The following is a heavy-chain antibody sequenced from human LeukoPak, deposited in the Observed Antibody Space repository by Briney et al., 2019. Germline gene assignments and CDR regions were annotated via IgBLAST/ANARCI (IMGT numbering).Heavy chain of an antibody. J-gene: IGHJ5*02. V-gene: IGHV7-4-1*02. CDR1: GYTFTSYA. D-gene: IGHD6-6*01. Sequence: GASVKVSCKASGYTFTSYAMNWARQPPGQGLEGMGWINTNTGNPTYAQGFPGRFVFSLDTSVSTAYLQISSLKAEDTAVYYCARVGIRIAARRGYNWFDPWGQGTLVTVSS. CDR3: ARVGIRIAARRGYNWFDP. CDR2: INTNTGNP.